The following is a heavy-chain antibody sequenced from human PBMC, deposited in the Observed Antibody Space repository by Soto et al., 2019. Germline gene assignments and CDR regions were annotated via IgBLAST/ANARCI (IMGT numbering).Heavy chain of an antibody. CDR2: ISYDGSNK. CDR1: GFTFSSYA. CDR3: ARPYSSGWYGDLDY. J-gene: IGHJ4*02. V-gene: IGHV3-30-3*01. Sequence: QVQLVESGGGVVQPGRSLRLSCTASGFTFSSYAMHWVRQAPGKGLEWVAVISYDGSNKYYADSVKGRFTISRDNYKNTMYLQMNSLRVEDTAVYYCARPYSSGWYGDLDYWGQGTLVTVSS. D-gene: IGHD6-19*01.